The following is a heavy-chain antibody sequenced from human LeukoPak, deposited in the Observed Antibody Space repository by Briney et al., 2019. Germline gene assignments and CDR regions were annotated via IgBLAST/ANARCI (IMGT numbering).Heavy chain of an antibody. CDR3: ARGDDFWSRYYALDY. V-gene: IGHV3-7*05. D-gene: IGHD3-3*01. CDR2: RKHDRSEE. Sequence: GGSLRLSWAASGFTLSSYWMRWVRHPPGEGLEWVANRKHDRSEEYSVDSVEGRFNISRHNAQSSLSLQMNSLRAEDTAVYYCARGDDFWSRYYALDYWGQGALVTVSS. CDR1: GFTLSSYW. J-gene: IGHJ4*02.